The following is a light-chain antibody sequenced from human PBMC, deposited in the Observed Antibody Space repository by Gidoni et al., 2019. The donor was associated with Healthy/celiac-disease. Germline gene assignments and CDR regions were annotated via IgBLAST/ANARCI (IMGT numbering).Light chain of an antibody. V-gene: IGLV1-40*01. CDR3: QSYDSSLSGSVV. CDR2: GNS. Sequence: QSVLTQPPSVSGAPGQRVTISCTGSSSNSGAGYDVHWYKQLPGTAPKLLIYGNSNRPSGVPDRCSGSKSGTSASLAITGLQAEDEADYYCQSYDSSLSGSVVFGGGTKLTVL. CDR1: SSNSGAGYD. J-gene: IGLJ2*01.